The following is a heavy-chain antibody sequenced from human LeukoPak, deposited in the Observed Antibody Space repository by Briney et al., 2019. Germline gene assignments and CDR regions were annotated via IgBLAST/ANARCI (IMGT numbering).Heavy chain of an antibody. CDR3: ARSRNIVGATTGFDY. D-gene: IGHD1-26*01. J-gene: IGHJ4*02. Sequence: PSETLSLTCAVYGGSFSGYYWSWIRQPPGKGLEWIGEINHSGSTNYNPSLKSRVTISVDTSKNQFSLKLSSVTAADTAVYYCARSRNIVGATTGFDYWGQGTLVTVSS. CDR2: INHSGST. CDR1: GGSFSGYY. V-gene: IGHV4-34*01.